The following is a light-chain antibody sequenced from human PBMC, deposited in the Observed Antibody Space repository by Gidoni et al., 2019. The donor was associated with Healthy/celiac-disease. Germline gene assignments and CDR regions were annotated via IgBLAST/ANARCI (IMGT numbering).Light chain of an antibody. CDR2: GAS. CDR1: QSVSSSY. J-gene: IGKJ4*01. Sequence: EIVLTQSPGTLSLSPGERATLSCRASQSVSSSYLAWYQQKPGQAPRLLIYGASSRATGIPDRFSGSGSGTDFTLTISRLEPEDFAVYYCQQDGSSPPKFTFGGGTKVEIK. V-gene: IGKV3-20*01. CDR3: QQDGSSPPKFT.